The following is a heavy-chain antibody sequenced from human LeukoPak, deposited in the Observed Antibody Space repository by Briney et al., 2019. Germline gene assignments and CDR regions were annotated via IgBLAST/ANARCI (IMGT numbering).Heavy chain of an antibody. J-gene: IGHJ4*02. CDR1: GYTFTSYG. V-gene: IGHV1-18*01. Sequence: GASVKVSCKASGYTFTSYGISWVRQAPGQGLEWMGWISAYNGNTNYPQKLQGRVTMTTDTSTSTAYMELRSLRSDDTAVYYCARELPYCGGDCYPSWGQGTLVTVSS. D-gene: IGHD2-21*02. CDR2: ISAYNGNT. CDR3: ARELPYCGGDCYPS.